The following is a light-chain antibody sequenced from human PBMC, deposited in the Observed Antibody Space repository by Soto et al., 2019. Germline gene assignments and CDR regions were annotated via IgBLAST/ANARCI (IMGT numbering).Light chain of an antibody. CDR1: QRVGGNY. CDR2: DAS. J-gene: IGKJ1*01. V-gene: IGKV3-20*01. CDR3: QQYGSSPAT. Sequence: EIVLTQSPGTLSLSPGERATLSCRASQRVGGNYSAWHQQKPGQAPRLLIYDASSRPADIPDRFSGSGSGTDFTLSISRLEPEDFAVYFCQQYGSSPATFGQGTKV.